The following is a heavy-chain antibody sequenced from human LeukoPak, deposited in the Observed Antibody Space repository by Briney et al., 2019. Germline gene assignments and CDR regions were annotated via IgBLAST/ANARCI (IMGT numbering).Heavy chain of an antibody. CDR3: ARGPLDSSGYYYRFSDY. D-gene: IGHD3-22*01. V-gene: IGHV1-2*02. Sequence: ASVKVSCEASGYTFTGYYMHWVRQAPGQGLEWMGWINPNSGGTNYAQKFQGRVTMTRDTSISTAYMELSRLRSDDTAVYYCARGPLDSSGYYYRFSDYWGQGTLVTVSS. CDR2: INPNSGGT. CDR1: GYTFTGYY. J-gene: IGHJ4*02.